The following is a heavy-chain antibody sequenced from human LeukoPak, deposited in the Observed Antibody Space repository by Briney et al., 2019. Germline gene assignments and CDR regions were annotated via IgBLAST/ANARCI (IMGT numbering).Heavy chain of an antibody. Sequence: GESLKISCKGSGYSFTKYLIGWVRQMPGKGLEWMGIIYPGDPDTTYSPSFQGQVTISADKSISTAYLQWSSLRASDIAIYYCARPRGVTATLNYFHYWGHGTLFTVSS. CDR2: IYPGDPDT. V-gene: IGHV5-51*01. CDR3: ARPRGVTATLNYFHY. J-gene: IGHJ4*01. D-gene: IGHD2-21*02. CDR1: GYSFTKYL.